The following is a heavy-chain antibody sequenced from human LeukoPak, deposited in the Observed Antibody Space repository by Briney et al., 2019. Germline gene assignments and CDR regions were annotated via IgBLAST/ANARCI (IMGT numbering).Heavy chain of an antibody. Sequence: GASVKVSCKASGYTFTGYYVHWVRQAPGQGLEWMGWINPNSGDTNYAQKFQGRVTMTTDTSTSTAYMELRSLKSDDTAIYYCARGCSSISCYVGFDNWGQGTLVTVSS. CDR3: ARGCSSISCYVGFDN. V-gene: IGHV1-2*02. CDR1: GYTFTGYY. J-gene: IGHJ4*02. CDR2: INPNSGDT. D-gene: IGHD2-2*01.